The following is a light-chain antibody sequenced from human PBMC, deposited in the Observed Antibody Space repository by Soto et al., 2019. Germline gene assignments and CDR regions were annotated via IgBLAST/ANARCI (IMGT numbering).Light chain of an antibody. Sequence: DFQLTQSLATVSATVGHGGTITSRASQTISSWLAWYQQKPGKAPKLLIYAASSLQSGVPSRFSGSGSGTDFTLTISSLQPEDFATYYCQKSYSTPLNFGGGTKVDIK. V-gene: IGKV1-39*01. J-gene: IGKJ4*01. CDR3: QKSYSTPLN. CDR2: AAS. CDR1: QTISSW.